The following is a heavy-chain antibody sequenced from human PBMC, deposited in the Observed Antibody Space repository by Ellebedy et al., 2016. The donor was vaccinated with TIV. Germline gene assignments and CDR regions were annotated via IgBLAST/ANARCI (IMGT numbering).Heavy chain of an antibody. Sequence: GESLKISCKGSGYSFTSDWIAWVRQMPGRGLEWMGINYPDDSDTRYRPSFQGHITISADKSTSTAYLQWTSLQAPDTAMYYCATLLDDWGGYWGQGTMVTVSS. D-gene: IGHD3-9*01. CDR2: NYPDDSDT. CDR3: ATLLDDWGGY. CDR1: GYSFTSDW. V-gene: IGHV5-51*01. J-gene: IGHJ4*02.